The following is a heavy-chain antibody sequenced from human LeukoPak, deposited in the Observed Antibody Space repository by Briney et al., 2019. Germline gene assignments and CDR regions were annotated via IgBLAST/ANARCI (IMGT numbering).Heavy chain of an antibody. D-gene: IGHD2-21*02. V-gene: IGHV4-4*07. CDR2: IYTSGST. CDR3: AGAYCGGDCYSGRTFDI. J-gene: IGHJ3*02. CDR1: GGSISSYY. Sequence: HPSETLSLTCTVSGGSISSYYWSWIRQPAGKGLEWIGRIYTSGSTNYSPSLKSRVTLSVDKSKNQFSLRLSSVTAADTAVYYCAGAYCGGDCYSGRTFDIWGQGTMVTVSS.